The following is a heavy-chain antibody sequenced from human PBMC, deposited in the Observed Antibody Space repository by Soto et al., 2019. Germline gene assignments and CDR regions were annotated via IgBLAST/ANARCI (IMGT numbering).Heavy chain of an antibody. J-gene: IGHJ6*02. CDR2: INPKSGGT. Sequence: ASMKLSWKTSGYSFTDYHIHWVRQAPGQGLEWLGGINPKSGGTSTAQKFQGWVTVTTDTSISTASMELTRLTSDETAIYYCACGGSTQGPNGVCSFCYTHDLDVLARGSTVTVSS. CDR3: ACGGSTQGPNGVCSFCYTHDLDV. V-gene: IGHV1-2*04. D-gene: IGHD2-8*01. CDR1: GYSFTDYH.